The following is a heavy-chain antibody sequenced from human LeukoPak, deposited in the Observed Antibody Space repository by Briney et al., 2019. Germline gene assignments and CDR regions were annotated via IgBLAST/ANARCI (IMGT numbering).Heavy chain of an antibody. CDR2: INPNSGGT. V-gene: IGHV1-2*02. CDR3: ATLYGDYVISDY. Sequence: ASVKVSCKASGYRFTVYYMHWVRQAPGKGLEWMGWINPNSGGTHYAQKFLGRVTMTRDTSINTAYLELSRLTYDDTALYYCATLYGDYVISDYWGQGTLVTVPS. D-gene: IGHD4-17*01. J-gene: IGHJ4*02. CDR1: GYRFTVYY.